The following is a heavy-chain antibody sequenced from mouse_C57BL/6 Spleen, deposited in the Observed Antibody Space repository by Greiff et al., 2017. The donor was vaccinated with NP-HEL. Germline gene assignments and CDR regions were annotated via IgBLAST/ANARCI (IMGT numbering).Heavy chain of an antibody. D-gene: IGHD2-10*02. CDR3: ARSYGNYEDYFDY. CDR2: IHPNSGST. Sequence: QVQLQQPGAELVKPGASVKLSCKASGYTFTSYWMHWVKQRPGQGLEWIGMIHPNSGSTNYNEKFKSKATLTVDKSSSTAYMQLSSLTSEDSAVYYCARSYGNYEDYFDYWGQGTTLTVSS. V-gene: IGHV1-64*01. J-gene: IGHJ2*01. CDR1: GYTFTSYW.